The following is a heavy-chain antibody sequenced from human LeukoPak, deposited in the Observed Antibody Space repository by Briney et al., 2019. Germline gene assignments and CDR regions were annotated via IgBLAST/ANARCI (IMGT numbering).Heavy chain of an antibody. V-gene: IGHV3-7*03. D-gene: IGHD3-22*01. CDR1: GFTFSSYW. CDR2: IKQDGSEK. Sequence: GGSLRLSCAASGFTFSSYWMSWVRQAPGKGLEWVANIKQDGSEKYYVDSVKGRFTISRDNAKNSLYLHMNSLRAEDTAVYYCARVLGDSSGYYFFDYWGQGTLVTVSS. CDR3: ARVLGDSSGYYFFDY. J-gene: IGHJ4*02.